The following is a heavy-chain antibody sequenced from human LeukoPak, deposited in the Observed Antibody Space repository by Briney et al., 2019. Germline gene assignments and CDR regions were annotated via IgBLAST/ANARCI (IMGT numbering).Heavy chain of an antibody. CDR3: ARDKRGVFDY. CDR1: GFTFSSYA. CDR2: ISGSGGST. Sequence: GGSLRLSCAASGFTFSSYAMSWVRQAPGKGLEWVSAISGSGGSTYYADSVKGRFTISRDNAKNSLYPQMNSLRAEDTAVYYCARDKRGVFDYWGQGTLVTVSS. V-gene: IGHV3-23*01. D-gene: IGHD3-10*01. J-gene: IGHJ4*02.